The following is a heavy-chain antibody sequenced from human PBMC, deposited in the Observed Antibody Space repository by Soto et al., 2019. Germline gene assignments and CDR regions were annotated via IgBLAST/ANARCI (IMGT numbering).Heavy chain of an antibody. D-gene: IGHD6-13*01. CDR1: GFTFRNYG. J-gene: IGHJ4*02. CDR3: AKIIDAAGSAY. CDR2: ISGTGGVT. V-gene: IGHV3-23*01. Sequence: PGGSLRLSCAASGFTFRNYGMTWVRQAPGKGLEWVSSISGTGGVTFHADSVKGRFTISRDNSKNMLYLQMISLRAEDTAVYYCAKIIDAAGSAYRGQGTLVTVSS.